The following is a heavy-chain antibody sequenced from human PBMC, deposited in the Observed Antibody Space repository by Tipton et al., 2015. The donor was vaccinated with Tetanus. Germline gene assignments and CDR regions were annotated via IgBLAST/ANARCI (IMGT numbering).Heavy chain of an antibody. CDR3: ARLSSTANDAHAFDI. V-gene: IGHV4-39*01. CDR1: GGSISSSNYY. J-gene: IGHJ3*02. Sequence: VKPSETLSLTCTVSGGSISSSNYYWGWIRQPPGKGLEWIGSIYHSGTTYYKPSLRSRVTMSVDTSKIQFSLKLSSVTAADTAVYYCARLSSTANDAHAFDIWGQGTMVTVSS. D-gene: IGHD2-21*02. CDR2: IYHSGTT.